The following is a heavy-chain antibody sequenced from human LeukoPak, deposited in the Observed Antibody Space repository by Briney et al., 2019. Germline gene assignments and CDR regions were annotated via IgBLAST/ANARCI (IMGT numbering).Heavy chain of an antibody. CDR3: AKCSGGSCYQSDDF. V-gene: IGHV3-21*01. Sequence: GGSLRLSCAASGFTFSRHSMNWVRQAPGKGLEWVSSISSGGSYIYYGDSVKGRFTVSRDNAKNSLYLQMNSLRAEDTAVYYCAKCSGGSCYQSDDFWGQGTLVTVSS. CDR1: GFTFSRHS. D-gene: IGHD2-15*01. CDR2: ISSGGSYI. J-gene: IGHJ4*02.